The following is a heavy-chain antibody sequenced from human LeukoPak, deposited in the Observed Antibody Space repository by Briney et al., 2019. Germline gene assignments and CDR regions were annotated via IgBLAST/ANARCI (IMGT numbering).Heavy chain of an antibody. CDR3: ARYGDRGYYFDY. CDR1: GYSISSGYY. D-gene: IGHD4-17*01. V-gene: IGHV4-38-2*02. J-gene: IGHJ4*02. CDR2: IYHSGRT. Sequence: PSETLSLTCTVSGYSISSGYYWGWIRQPPGKGLEWIGIIYHSGRTDYNPSLKSRVTISVDTSKNQFSLKLSSVTAADTAVYYCARYGDRGYYFDYWGQGTLVTVSS.